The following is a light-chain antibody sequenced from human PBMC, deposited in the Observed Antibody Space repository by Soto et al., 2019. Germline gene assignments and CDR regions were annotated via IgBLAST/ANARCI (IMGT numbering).Light chain of an antibody. CDR2: GAS. CDR3: QQYGRSPTWT. V-gene: IGKV3-20*01. Sequence: IVFTQSPGTLSLSPGERATLSCRASQNLISDYLAWYQQKPGQPPRLLIYGASRRATGIPDRFSGSGSGTDFTLSISSLEPEDSAVYYCQQYGRSPTWTFGQGTKVDIK. J-gene: IGKJ1*01. CDR1: QNLISDY.